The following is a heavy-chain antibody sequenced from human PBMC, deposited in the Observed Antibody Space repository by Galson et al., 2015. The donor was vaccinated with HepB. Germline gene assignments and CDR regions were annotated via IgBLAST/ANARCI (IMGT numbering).Heavy chain of an antibody. CDR3: ARDLGRLWFRERGDWFDP. CDR1: GFTFSTYA. CDR2: IRGSGGST. J-gene: IGHJ5*02. D-gene: IGHD3-10*01. Sequence: SLRLSCAASGFTFSTYAMTWVRQAPGKGLEWVSAIRGSGGSTHYADSVKGRFTISRDNFKNTLYLQMNSLRAEDTAVYYCARDLGRLWFRERGDWFDPWGQGTLVTVSS. V-gene: IGHV3-23*01.